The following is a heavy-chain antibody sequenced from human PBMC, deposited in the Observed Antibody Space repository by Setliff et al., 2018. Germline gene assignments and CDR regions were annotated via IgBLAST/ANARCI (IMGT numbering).Heavy chain of an antibody. D-gene: IGHD3-3*01. CDR1: GVSISSYY. J-gene: IGHJ6*02. Sequence: SETMSRTSNGAGVSISSYYWSWIRRPQGKGLESIGYIQKSGSTNYNPSLMSRVSISVDTSKNQFSLKLRSVTAADTAVYYCARLSWNGLRYYGLDVWGPGTSVTVSS. CDR2: IQKSGST. CDR3: ARLSWNGLRYYGLDV. V-gene: IGHV4-59*01.